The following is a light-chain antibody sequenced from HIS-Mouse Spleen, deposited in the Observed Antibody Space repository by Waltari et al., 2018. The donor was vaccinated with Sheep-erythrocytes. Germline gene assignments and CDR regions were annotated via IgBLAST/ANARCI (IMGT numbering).Light chain of an antibody. J-gene: IGLJ1*01. CDR2: SNN. V-gene: IGLV1-44*01. CDR3: AAWDDSLNGYV. Sequence: QSVLTQPPSASGTPGPRVPTPCSGSSSNIGSNTVNWYQQLPGTAPKLLIYSNNQRPSGVPDRFSGSKSGTSASLAISGLQSEDEADYYCAAWDDSLNGYVFGTGTKVTVL. CDR1: SSNIGSNT.